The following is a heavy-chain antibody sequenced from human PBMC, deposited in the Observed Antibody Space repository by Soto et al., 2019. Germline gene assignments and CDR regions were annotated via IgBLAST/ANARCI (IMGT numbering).Heavy chain of an antibody. CDR1: GYTFSSYG. Sequence: QVQLVQSGAEVKKPGASVKVSCKASGYTFSSYGISWVRQAPGQGLEWMGWISGYSGHTYYAQKFPGRDTMTTDTSTNTFYMELRSLRSDDTAVYYCAREWDNKAEHSSGWYDDFWGQGTLVTVSS. D-gene: IGHD6-19*01. CDR2: ISGYSGHT. J-gene: IGHJ4*02. CDR3: AREWDNKAEHSSGWYDDF. V-gene: IGHV1-18*01.